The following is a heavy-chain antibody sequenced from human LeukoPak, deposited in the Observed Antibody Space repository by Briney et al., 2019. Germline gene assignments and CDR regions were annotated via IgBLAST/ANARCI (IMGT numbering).Heavy chain of an antibody. CDR2: I. J-gene: IGHJ4*02. CDR1: GFTFSSYE. Sequence: RGSLRLSCAASGFTFSSYEMNWVRQAPGKGLEWVSYIVKGRFTISRDNAKNSLYLQMNSLRAEDTAVYYCAIYDFWSGYLSYWGQGTLVTVSS. D-gene: IGHD3-3*01. CDR3: AIYDFWSGYLSY. V-gene: IGHV3-48*03.